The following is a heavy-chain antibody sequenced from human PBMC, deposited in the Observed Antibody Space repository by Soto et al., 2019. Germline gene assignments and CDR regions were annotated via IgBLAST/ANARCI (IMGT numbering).Heavy chain of an antibody. CDR2: IKSKTDGGTT. CDR1: DFTFSNAW. J-gene: IGHJ3*02. CDR3: TTSLNYYDSSGHQGGI. V-gene: IGHV3-15*07. Sequence: GGSLRLSCAASDFTFSNAWMNWVRQAPGKGLEWVGRIKSKTDGGTTDYAAPVKGRFTISRDDSKNTLYLQMNSLKTEDTAVYYCTTSLNYYDSSGHQGGIWGQGTMVTVS. D-gene: IGHD3-22*01.